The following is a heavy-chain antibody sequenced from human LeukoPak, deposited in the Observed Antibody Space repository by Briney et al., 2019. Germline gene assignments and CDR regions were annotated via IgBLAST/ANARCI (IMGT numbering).Heavy chain of an antibody. Sequence: PSETLSLTCTVSGGSISSSSYYWGWIRQPPGKGLEWIGSVYYSGITYYNPSLKSRVTISVDTSKNQFSLKLSSVTAADTAVYYCARGSWEDTAMYYTFDYWGQGTLVTVSS. V-gene: IGHV4-39*01. CDR2: VYYSGIT. CDR3: ARGSWEDTAMYYTFDY. J-gene: IGHJ4*02. D-gene: IGHD5-18*01. CDR1: GGSISSSSYY.